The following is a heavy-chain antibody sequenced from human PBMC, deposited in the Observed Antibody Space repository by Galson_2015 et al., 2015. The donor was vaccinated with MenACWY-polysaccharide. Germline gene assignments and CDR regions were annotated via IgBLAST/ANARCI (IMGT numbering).Heavy chain of an antibody. CDR2: ISSGGTI. CDR3: ARVLKGLVGATPDY. J-gene: IGHJ4*02. D-gene: IGHD1-26*01. V-gene: IGHV3-48*02. Sequence: SLRLSCAASGFTFSSYRMNWVRQAPGKGLEWASYISSGGTIYYADSVKGRFTISRDNAKNSPCLQMNSLRDDDTAVYYCARVLKGLVGATPDYWGQGTLVTVSS. CDR1: GFTFSSYR.